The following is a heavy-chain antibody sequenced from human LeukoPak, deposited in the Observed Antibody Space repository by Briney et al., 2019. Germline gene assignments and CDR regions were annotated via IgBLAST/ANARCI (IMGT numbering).Heavy chain of an antibody. CDR1: GGTFSSYA. J-gene: IGHJ6*02. V-gene: IGHV1-69*13. D-gene: IGHD6-6*01. CDR3: ARVRPPPYYYYGMDV. Sequence: ASVKVSFKASGGTFSSYAISWVRQAPGQGLEWMGGIIPIFGTANYAQKFQGRVTITADESTSTAYMELSSLRSEDTAVYYCARVRPPPYYYYGMDVWGQGTTVTVSS. CDR2: IIPIFGTA.